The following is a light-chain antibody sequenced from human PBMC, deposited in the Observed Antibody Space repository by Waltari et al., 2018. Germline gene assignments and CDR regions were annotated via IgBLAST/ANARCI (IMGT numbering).Light chain of an antibody. Sequence: EIVLTQSPATLSLAPGERATLPCRASQSVRTYLAWYQQKPGQFPRLLIYGASNRATGIPARFSGSGSGTDFTLTISSLEPEDFAVYYCQQRISWLGWTFGQGTKVEIK. CDR2: GAS. CDR1: QSVRTY. J-gene: IGKJ1*01. V-gene: IGKV3-11*01. CDR3: QQRISWLGWT.